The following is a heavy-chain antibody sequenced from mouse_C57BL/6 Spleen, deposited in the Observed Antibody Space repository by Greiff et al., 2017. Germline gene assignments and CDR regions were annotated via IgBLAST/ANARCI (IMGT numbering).Heavy chain of an antibody. J-gene: IGHJ4*01. CDR3: ARSSKETRYYAKDY. D-gene: IGHD2-10*02. V-gene: IGHV14-2*01. CDR2: IDPEAGET. CDR1: GFNIKDYY. Sequence: EVQLQQSGAELVKPGASVKLSCTASGFNIKDYYMHWVKQRTEQGLAWIGRIDPEAGETKYAPKFQGKATITADTSSNTAYLQLSSLTSEDTAVYYGARSSKETRYYAKDYWGQGTTVTGST.